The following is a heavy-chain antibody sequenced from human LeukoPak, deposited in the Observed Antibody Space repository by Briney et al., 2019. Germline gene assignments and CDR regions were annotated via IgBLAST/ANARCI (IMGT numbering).Heavy chain of an antibody. CDR1: GLTLSNYG. V-gene: IGHV3-23*01. Sequence: PGGSLRLSCAVSGLTLSNYGMSWVRQAPGKGLEWVAGISDSGGSTIYADSVKGRFTISRDNPQNTLYLQMNTLRAEDTAVYFCAKRGVVIRVMLVGFHKEAYYFDCWGQGALVTVSS. J-gene: IGHJ4*02. D-gene: IGHD3-16*01. CDR3: AKRGVVIRVMLVGFHKEAYYFDC. CDR2: ISDSGGST.